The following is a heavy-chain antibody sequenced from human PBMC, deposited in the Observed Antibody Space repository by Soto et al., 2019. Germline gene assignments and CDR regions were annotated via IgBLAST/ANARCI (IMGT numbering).Heavy chain of an antibody. CDR2: INPKSGGT. D-gene: IGHD2-8*01. Sequence: ASVKGSCKASGYSFTDYHIHWVRQAPGQGLEWLGRINPKSGGTSTAQKFQGWVTMTTDTSISTASMELTRLTSDDTAIYYCARGDSTDCSNGVCSFFYNHDMDVWGQGTTVTVSS. V-gene: IGHV1-2*04. CDR1: GYSFTDYH. J-gene: IGHJ6*02. CDR3: ARGDSTDCSNGVCSFFYNHDMDV.